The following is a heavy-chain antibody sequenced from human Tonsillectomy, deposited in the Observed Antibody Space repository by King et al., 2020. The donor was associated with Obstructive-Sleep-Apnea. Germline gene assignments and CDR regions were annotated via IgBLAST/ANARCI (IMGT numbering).Heavy chain of an antibody. CDR1: GASISSYH. D-gene: IGHD2-2*01. CDR2: IYISEST. V-gene: IGHV4-4*07. J-gene: IGHJ4*02. Sequence: LQLQESGPGLVKPSETLSLTCTVSGASISSYHWSWIRQPAGKGLEWVGRIYISESTNSNPSLKSRVTMSVDTSKNQVSLKLSSVTAADTAVYYCARDQYCSGTGCFHDYWGQGTLVTVSS. CDR3: ARDQYCSGTGCFHDY.